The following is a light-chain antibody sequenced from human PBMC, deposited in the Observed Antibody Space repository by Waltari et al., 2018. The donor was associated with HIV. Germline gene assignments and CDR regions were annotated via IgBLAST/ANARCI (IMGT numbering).Light chain of an antibody. Sequence: QSALTQPASVSGSPGQSITISCTGTSSDAGGHNYVSWYQQHPGKAPKLMIYDVSNRPSGVSNRFSGSKSGNTASLTISGLQAEDEADYYCSSYTSSSTLVVFGGGTKLTVL. CDR2: DVS. J-gene: IGLJ2*01. V-gene: IGLV2-14*03. CDR3: SSYTSSSTLVV. CDR1: SSDAGGHNY.